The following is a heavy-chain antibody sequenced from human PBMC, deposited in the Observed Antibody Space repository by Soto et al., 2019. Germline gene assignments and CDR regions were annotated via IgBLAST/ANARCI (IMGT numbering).Heavy chain of an antibody. J-gene: IGHJ6*02. D-gene: IGHD3-10*01. CDR3: ARGPSITMVRGVRDYYYYYGMDV. CDR2: IYHSGST. CDR1: GGSSSSGGYS. Sequence: TLSLTCAVSGGSSSSGGYSWSWIRQPPGKGLEWIGYIYHSGSTYYNPSLKSRVTISVDRSKNQFSLKLSSVTAADTAVYYCARGPSITMVRGVRDYYYYYGMDVWGQGTTVTVSS. V-gene: IGHV4-30-2*01.